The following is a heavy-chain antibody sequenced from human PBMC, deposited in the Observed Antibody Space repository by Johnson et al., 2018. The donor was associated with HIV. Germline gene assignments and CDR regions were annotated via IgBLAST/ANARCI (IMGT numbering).Heavy chain of an antibody. CDR2: IKSKTDGGTT. D-gene: IGHD2/OR15-2a*01. V-gene: IGHV3-15*01. J-gene: IGHJ3*02. Sequence: VPLVESGGGLVQPGGSLRLSCGASGFTVSGNYMNWVRQAPGKGLEWVGRIKSKTDGGTTDYAAPVKGRFTISRDDSKNTLYVQMKSLKTEDTAVYYCTTDHYFLDALDIWGQGTMVTVSS. CDR3: TTDHYFLDALDI. CDR1: GFTVSGNY.